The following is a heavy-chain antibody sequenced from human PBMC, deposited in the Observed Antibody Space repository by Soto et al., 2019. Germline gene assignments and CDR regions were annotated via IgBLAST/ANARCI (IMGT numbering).Heavy chain of an antibody. CDR1: GFTFSNYA. D-gene: IGHD5-18*01. Sequence: PGGSLRLSCAASGFTFSNYAMHWVRQAPGKGLEWVAVTSSDGSQKYYADSVKGRFTISRDNSKNTVYLQMNSLRPEDTAVYYCAKPLGLLRRAMAQGSDYWGQGTLVTVSS. CDR3: AKPLGLLRRAMAQGSDY. CDR2: TSSDGSQK. J-gene: IGHJ4*02. V-gene: IGHV3-30-3*02.